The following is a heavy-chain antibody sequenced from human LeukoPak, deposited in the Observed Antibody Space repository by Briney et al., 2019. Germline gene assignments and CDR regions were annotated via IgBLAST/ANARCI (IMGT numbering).Heavy chain of an antibody. J-gene: IGHJ4*02. CDR2: NYYSGST. V-gene: IGHV4-39*07. D-gene: IGHD3-22*01. Sequence: ETLSLTCTVSGGSISSSSYYWGWIRQPPGKGLEWIGSNYYSGSTNYNPSLKRRVTISVDTSKNQFSLKLSSVTAADTAVYYCARAPYDSGGYYDYYFDYWGQGTLVTVSS. CDR3: ARAPYDSGGYYDYYFDY. CDR1: GGSISSSSYY.